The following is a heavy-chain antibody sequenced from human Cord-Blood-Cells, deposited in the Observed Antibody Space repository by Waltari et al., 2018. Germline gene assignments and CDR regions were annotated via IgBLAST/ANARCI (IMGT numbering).Heavy chain of an antibody. CDR1: GYTFTSYA. V-gene: IGHV1-3*01. D-gene: IGHD2-15*01. J-gene: IGHJ6*02. CDR2: INAGNGNT. Sequence: QVQLVQSGAEVKKPGASVKVSCKASGYTFTSYAMHWVRQAPAPRLEWMGWINAGNGNTKYSQKFQGRVTITRDTSASTAYMELSSLRSEDTAVYYCARDLTPNTLGYCSGGSCYYYYYGMDVWGQGTTVTVSS. CDR3: ARDLTPNTLGYCSGGSCYYYYYGMDV.